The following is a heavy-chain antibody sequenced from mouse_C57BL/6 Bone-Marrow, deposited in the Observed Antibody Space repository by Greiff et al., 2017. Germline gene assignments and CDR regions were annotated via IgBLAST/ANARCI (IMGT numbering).Heavy chain of an antibody. D-gene: IGHD2-3*01. CDR2: IDPSDSYT. V-gene: IGHV1-69*01. CDR3: ARDGYYPPWFAY. J-gene: IGHJ3*01. CDR1: GYTFTSYW. Sequence: QVQLKQPGAELVMPGASVKLSCKASGYTFTSYWMPWVKPRPGQGLEWIGEIDPSDSYTNYNQKFKGKSTLTVDKSSSTAYMQLSSLTSEDSAVYYCARDGYYPPWFAYWGQGTLVTVSA.